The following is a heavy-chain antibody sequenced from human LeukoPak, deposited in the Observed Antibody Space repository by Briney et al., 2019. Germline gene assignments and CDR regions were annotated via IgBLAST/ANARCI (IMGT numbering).Heavy chain of an antibody. CDR1: GYTFTSYD. D-gene: IGHD6-6*01. V-gene: IGHV1-8*03. CDR2: MNPNSGNT. Sequence: ASVKVSCTASGYTFTSYDIHWVRQATGQGLEWMGWMNPNSGNTGYARNFQGRVTITRNTSISTAYMELSSLRSEDTAVYYCARAPSRIAARLQDIVGGYYMDVWGKGTTVTVSS. CDR3: ARAPSRIAARLQDIVGGYYMDV. J-gene: IGHJ6*03.